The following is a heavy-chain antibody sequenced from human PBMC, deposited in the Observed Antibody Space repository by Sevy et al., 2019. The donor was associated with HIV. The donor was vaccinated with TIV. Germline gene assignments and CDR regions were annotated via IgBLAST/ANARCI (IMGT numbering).Heavy chain of an antibody. J-gene: IGHJ4*02. V-gene: IGHV3-21*01. CDR2: ISSSSSYI. CDR1: GFIFSNYN. D-gene: IGHD3-22*01. Sequence: GGSLRLSCAASGFIFSNYNMNWVRQAPGKGLEWVSSISSSSSYIYYADSVKGRFTTSRDNAKNSLYLQMNSLRAEDTAVYYCAGENYYDSEGYRFDYWGQGTLVTVSS. CDR3: AGENYYDSEGYRFDY.